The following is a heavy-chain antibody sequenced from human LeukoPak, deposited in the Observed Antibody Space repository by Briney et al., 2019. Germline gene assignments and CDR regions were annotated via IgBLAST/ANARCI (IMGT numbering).Heavy chain of an antibody. Sequence: SETLSLTCTVSGGSISSNSYYWGWIRQPPGKVLEWIGSIFYSGSSYSNPSLKSRVTISVDTSKNQFSLNLSSVTAADTAVYYCARLRYNWNYGTMDYWGQGTLVTVSS. J-gene: IGHJ4*02. D-gene: IGHD1-7*01. CDR2: IFYSGSS. CDR1: GGSISSNSYY. CDR3: ARLRYNWNYGTMDY. V-gene: IGHV4-39*01.